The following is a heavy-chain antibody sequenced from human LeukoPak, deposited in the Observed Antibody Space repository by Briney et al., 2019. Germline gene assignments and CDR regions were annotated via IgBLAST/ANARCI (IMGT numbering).Heavy chain of an antibody. Sequence: ASVKVSCKASGYTFTSYGINLVRQPPGQGLEWMGWISAYNGNTNYAQQLQGRVTMTRDTSTSTFYMELRSLRSDDTALCYCARGGDMRVVGAFDIWGQGTMVTVSS. V-gene: IGHV1-18*01. CDR3: ARGGDMRVVGAFDI. D-gene: IGHD3-22*01. J-gene: IGHJ3*02. CDR1: GYTFTSYG. CDR2: ISAYNGNT.